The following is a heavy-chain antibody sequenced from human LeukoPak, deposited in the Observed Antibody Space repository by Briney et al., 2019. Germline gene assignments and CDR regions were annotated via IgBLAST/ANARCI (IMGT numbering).Heavy chain of an antibody. V-gene: IGHV3-23*01. D-gene: IGHD2-21*01. CDR3: AKDFLIDPL. J-gene: IGHJ4*02. CDR1: GFTFSSYA. Sequence: GGSLRLSCAASGFTFSSYAMSWVRQAPGKGLEWVSAISGSGGSTYYADSVKGRFTISRDNAKNSLYLQMDSLRAEDTAVYYCAKDFLIDPLWGQGTLVTVSS. CDR2: ISGSGGST.